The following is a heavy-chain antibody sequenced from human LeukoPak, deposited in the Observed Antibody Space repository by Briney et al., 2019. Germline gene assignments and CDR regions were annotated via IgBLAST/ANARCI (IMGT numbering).Heavy chain of an antibody. Sequence: SETLSLTCTVSSGSISSSPYSWGWIRQLPGKGLEWIATIYYSGSTYYNPSVKSRVTISVDTSKNQFSLKLSSVTAADTAVYYCARLLKTSRDDYNFDYWGQGTLVTVSS. D-gene: IGHD5-24*01. CDR2: IYYSGST. V-gene: IGHV4-39*01. CDR3: ARLLKTSRDDYNFDY. CDR1: SGSISSSPYS. J-gene: IGHJ4*02.